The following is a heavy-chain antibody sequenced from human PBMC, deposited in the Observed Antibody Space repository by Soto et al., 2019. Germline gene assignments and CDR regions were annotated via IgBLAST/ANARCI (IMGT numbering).Heavy chain of an antibody. Sequence: PSETLSLPCTVSCGSISSGDYYWSWIRQPPGKGLERIGYIYYSGSTYYNPSLKSRVTISVDTSKNQFSLKLSSVTAADTAVYYCARSNGDYGVYWSQGTLVTFS. CDR2: IYYSGST. CDR3: ARSNGDYGVY. V-gene: IGHV4-30-4*01. D-gene: IGHD4-17*01. CDR1: CGSISSGDYY. J-gene: IGHJ4*02.